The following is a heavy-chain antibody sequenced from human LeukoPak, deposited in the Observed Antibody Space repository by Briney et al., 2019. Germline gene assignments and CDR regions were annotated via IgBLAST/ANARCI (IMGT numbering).Heavy chain of an antibody. CDR3: ARDRGDWQHLVLDY. V-gene: IGHV1-69*13. J-gene: IGHJ4*02. Sequence: SVKVSCKASGGTFISYASSWVRQAPGQGLEWMGGIIPIFGTANYAQKFQGRVTITADESTSIAYMELSSLRSEDTAVYYCARDRGDWQHLVLDYWGQGTLVTVSS. CDR1: GGTFISYA. CDR2: IIPIFGTA. D-gene: IGHD6-13*01.